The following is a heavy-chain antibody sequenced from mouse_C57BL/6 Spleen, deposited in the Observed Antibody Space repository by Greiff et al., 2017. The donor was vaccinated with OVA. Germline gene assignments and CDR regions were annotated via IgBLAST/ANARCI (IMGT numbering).Heavy chain of an antibody. J-gene: IGHJ4*01. D-gene: IGHD2-12*01. V-gene: IGHV1-18*01. Sequence: VQLQQSGPELVKPGASVKIPCKASGYTFTDYNMDWVKQSHGKSLEWIGDINPNNGGTIYIQKFKGKAIFTVDNSSSTASMALRSLTSEATAVYFCARGYSFYGGAMDYWGQGTSVTVSS. CDR3: ARGYSFYGGAMDY. CDR1: GYTFTDYN. CDR2: INPNNGGT.